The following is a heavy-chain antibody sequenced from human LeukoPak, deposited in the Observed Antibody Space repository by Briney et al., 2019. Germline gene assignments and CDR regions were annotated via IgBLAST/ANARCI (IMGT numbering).Heavy chain of an antibody. D-gene: IGHD2-2*02. Sequence: SETLSLTCAVSGGSISSSNWWRWVRQPPGKGLEWIGEIYHSGSTNYNPSLKSRVTISVDKSKNQFSLKLSSVTAADTAVYYCARVGCSSTSCSTNYGMDVWGQGTTVTVSS. J-gene: IGHJ6*02. CDR2: IYHSGST. V-gene: IGHV4-4*02. CDR3: ARVGCSSTSCSTNYGMDV. CDR1: GGSISSSNW.